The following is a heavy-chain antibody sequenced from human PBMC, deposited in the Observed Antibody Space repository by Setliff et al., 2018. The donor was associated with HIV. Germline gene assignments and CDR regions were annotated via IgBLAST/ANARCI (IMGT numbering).Heavy chain of an antibody. Sequence: PGESLKISCKAVDYTFTTYWIGWVRQMPGEGLEWMGIIYPDDSNIRYNPSFQSQVIISADKSITTAYLEIHNLKASDTATYYCARRDGRSMNAFQIWGPGTMVTVSS. J-gene: IGHJ3*01. CDR1: DYTFTTYW. CDR2: IYPDDSNI. CDR3: ARRDGRSMNAFQI. D-gene: IGHD6-13*01. V-gene: IGHV5-51*01.